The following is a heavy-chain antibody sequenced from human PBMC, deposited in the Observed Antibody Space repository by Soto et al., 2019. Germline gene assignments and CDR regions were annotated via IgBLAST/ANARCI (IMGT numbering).Heavy chain of an antibody. Sequence: GESLKISCKGSGYSFTSYWIGWVRQMPGKGLEWMGIIYPGDSDTRYSPSFQGQVTTSADKSISTAYLQWSSLKASDTAMYYCARTYYDFWSGYTYYYGMDVWGQGTTVTVSS. J-gene: IGHJ6*02. CDR2: IYPGDSDT. CDR1: GYSFTSYW. V-gene: IGHV5-51*01. CDR3: ARTYYDFWSGYTYYYGMDV. D-gene: IGHD3-3*01.